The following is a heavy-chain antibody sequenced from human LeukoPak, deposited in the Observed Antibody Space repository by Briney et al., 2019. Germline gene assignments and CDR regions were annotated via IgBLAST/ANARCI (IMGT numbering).Heavy chain of an antibody. Sequence: PSETLSLTCTVSGGSISSSSYYWGWIRQPPGKGLEWIGSIYYSGSTYYNPSLKSRVTISVDTSKNQFSLKLSSVTAADTAVYYCARRLRRRYFDLWGRGTLVTVSS. V-gene: IGHV4-39*07. CDR3: ARRLRRRYFDL. CDR1: GGSISSSSYY. CDR2: IYYSGST. J-gene: IGHJ2*01.